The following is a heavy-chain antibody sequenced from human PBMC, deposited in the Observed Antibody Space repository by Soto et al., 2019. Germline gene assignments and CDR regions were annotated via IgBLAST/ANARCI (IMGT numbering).Heavy chain of an antibody. D-gene: IGHD6-19*01. CDR2: ISYDGSNK. V-gene: IGHV3-30-3*01. CDR3: ARDTQWLALDY. J-gene: IGHJ4*02. CDR1: GFTFSSYA. Sequence: QVQLVESGGGVVQPGRSLRLSCAASGFTFSSYAMHWVRQAPGKGLEWVAVISYDGSNKYYADSVKGRFTISRDNSKNTLYLQMNSLRDEDTAVYYCARDTQWLALDYWGQGTLVTVSS.